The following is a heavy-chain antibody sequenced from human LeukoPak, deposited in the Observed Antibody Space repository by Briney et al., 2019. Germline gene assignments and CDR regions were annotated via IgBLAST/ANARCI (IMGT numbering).Heavy chain of an antibody. D-gene: IGHD3-3*01. Sequence: PSETLSLTCTVSGRSISRYYGSWIRQPPGRGLEWIGYIYYSGSTNYNPSLKSRVTISVATSKTQFSLMLRSVTAADTAVYYCARGRPTYYDFWSGYYERVYYYYYMDVCGKETTVTVSS. CDR3: ARGRPTYYDFWSGYYERVYYYYYMDV. V-gene: IGHV4-59*01. CDR2: IYYSGST. J-gene: IGHJ6*03. CDR1: GRSISRYY.